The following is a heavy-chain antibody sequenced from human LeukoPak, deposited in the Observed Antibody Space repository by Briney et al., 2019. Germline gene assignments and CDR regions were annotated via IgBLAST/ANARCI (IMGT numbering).Heavy chain of an antibody. CDR2: IYWDGGIT. J-gene: IGHJ4*02. Sequence: GGSLTLTCAGSGFIFHEYAMHWIRQAAGKGPEWVSRIYWDGGITNYADSVKGRFTLSRDNKENYLFVHMNSLSGDDTALYYCTKGRYSTGCYELDDWGQGTRVIVSS. D-gene: IGHD6-19*01. CDR3: TKGRYSTGCYELDD. V-gene: IGHV3-43D*04. CDR1: GFIFHEYA.